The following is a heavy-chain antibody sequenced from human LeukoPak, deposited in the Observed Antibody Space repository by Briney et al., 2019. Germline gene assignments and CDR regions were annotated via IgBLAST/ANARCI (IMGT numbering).Heavy chain of an antibody. Sequence: SETLSLTCAVSGYSISSGYYWGWIRQPPGKGLEWIGSIYHSGSTYYNPSLKSRVTISVDTSKNQFSLKLSSVTAADTAVYYCARLVYCSSTSCYTDRYYYYYYMDVWGKGTTVTVSS. D-gene: IGHD2-2*02. CDR1: GYSISSGYY. CDR2: IYHSGST. CDR3: ARLVYCSSTSCYTDRYYYYYYMDV. J-gene: IGHJ6*03. V-gene: IGHV4-38-2*01.